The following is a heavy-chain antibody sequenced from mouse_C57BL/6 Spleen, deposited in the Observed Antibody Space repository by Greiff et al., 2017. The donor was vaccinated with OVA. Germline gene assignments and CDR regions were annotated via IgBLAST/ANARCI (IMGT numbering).Heavy chain of an antibody. V-gene: IGHV1-53*01. J-gene: IGHJ3*01. CDR1: GYTFTRYW. D-gene: IGHD3-2*02. CDR2: INPSNGGT. CDR3: ARKGAQVFAY. Sequence: QVQLQQPGPDLVKPGASVKLSCKASGYTFTRYWMHWVKQRPGQGLAWIGNINPSNGGTNYNEKFKSKATLTVDKSSSTAYMQLSSLTSEDSAVYYCARKGAQVFAYWGQGTLVTVSA.